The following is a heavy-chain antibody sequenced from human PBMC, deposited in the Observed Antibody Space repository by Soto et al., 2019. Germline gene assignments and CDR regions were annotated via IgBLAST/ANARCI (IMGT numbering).Heavy chain of an antibody. CDR3: ARGGSYSEGPLRY. J-gene: IGHJ4*02. D-gene: IGHD5-12*01. Sequence: EVQPVESGGGLSQPGGSLRPSSAASGLICSTYYMSWVRQAPGKGLELVSIIYSDGSTYNTISVKGRLTISRDNTKNTLYLQMNSLRVEDTAVYYCARGGSYSEGPLRYWGQGTLVTVSS. CDR1: GLICSTYY. CDR2: IYSDGST. V-gene: IGHV3-53*01.